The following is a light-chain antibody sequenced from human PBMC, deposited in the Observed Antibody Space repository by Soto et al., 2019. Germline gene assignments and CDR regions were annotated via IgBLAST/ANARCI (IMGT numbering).Light chain of an antibody. CDR2: WAS. CDR3: HQYFATPWT. CDR1: QSVSSGPNTKNF. V-gene: IGKV4-1*01. Sequence: DIVMTQSPDSLAVSLGERATINCKSSQSVSSGPNTKNFLAWYQQKPGQSPKLLLYWASTRESGVPDRFSGSGSGTDFTLTISSLQAEDVGVYYCHQYFATPWTFGQGTKVEI. J-gene: IGKJ1*01.